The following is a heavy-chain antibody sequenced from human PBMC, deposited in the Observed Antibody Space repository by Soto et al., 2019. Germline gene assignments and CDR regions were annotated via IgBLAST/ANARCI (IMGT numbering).Heavy chain of an antibody. J-gene: IGHJ5*02. CDR2: FDPEDGET. CDR1: GYTLTELS. D-gene: IGHD4-17*01. CDR3: AILPRSYGDYVFWFDP. V-gene: IGHV1-24*01. Sequence: EASVKVSCKVSGYTLTELSMHWVRQAPGKGLEWMGGFDPEDGETIYAQKFQGRVTMTEDTSTDTAYMELSSLRSEDTAVYYCAILPRSYGDYVFWFDPWGQGTLVTVSS.